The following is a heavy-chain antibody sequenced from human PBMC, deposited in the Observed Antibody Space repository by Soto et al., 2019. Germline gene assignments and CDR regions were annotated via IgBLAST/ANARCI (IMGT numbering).Heavy chain of an antibody. CDR1: GDSINNRSYY. J-gene: IGHJ4*02. V-gene: IGHV4-39*01. D-gene: IGHD4-17*01. CDR2: IYYSGST. Sequence: PSETLSLTCTVTGDSINNRSYYWGWIRQPPGKGLEWIGRIYYSGSTYNNPSLKSRVSMSVDTSKNQFSLKLRSVTAADTALYYCARQRTSVMTKAYFYSWAQDSLLPVSS. CDR3: ARQRTSVMTKAYFYS.